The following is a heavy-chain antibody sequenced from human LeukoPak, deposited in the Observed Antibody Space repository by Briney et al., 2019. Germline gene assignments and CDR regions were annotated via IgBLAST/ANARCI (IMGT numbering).Heavy chain of an antibody. D-gene: IGHD1-7*01. CDR2: IYYSGST. V-gene: IGHV4-59*12. CDR3: ARDVGNWNYVTGYFYYYYYYMDV. CDR1: GGSISSYY. Sequence: SETLSLTCTVSGGSISSYYWSWIRQPPGKGLEWIGYIYYSGSTNYNPSLKSRVTISVDTSKNQFSLKLSSVTAADTAVYYCARDVGNWNYVTGYFYYYYYYMDVWGKGTTVTVSS. J-gene: IGHJ6*03.